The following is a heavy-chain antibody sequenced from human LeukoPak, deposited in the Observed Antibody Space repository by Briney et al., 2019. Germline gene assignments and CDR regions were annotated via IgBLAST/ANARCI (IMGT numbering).Heavy chain of an antibody. CDR3: ARSKEDYYGSGSNFDY. V-gene: IGHV4-39*07. CDR1: GGSISSSSYY. J-gene: IGHJ4*02. D-gene: IGHD3-10*01. CDR2: IYYSGST. Sequence: PSETLSLTCTVSGGSISSSSYYWGWIRQPPGKGLEWIGSIYYSGSTYYNPSLKSRVTISVDTSKNQFSLKLSSVTAADTAVYYCARSKEDYYGSGSNFDYWGQGTLVTVSS.